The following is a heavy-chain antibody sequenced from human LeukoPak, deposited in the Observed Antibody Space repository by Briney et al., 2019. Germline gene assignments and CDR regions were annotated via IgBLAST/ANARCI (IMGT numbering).Heavy chain of an antibody. V-gene: IGHV3-48*03. J-gene: IGHJ4*02. CDR2: ISSSGRTI. Sequence: PGGSLRLSCAASGFTFSSYEMNWVRQAPGKGLEWVSYISSSGRTIYYADSVKGRFTISRDNAKNSLYLQMNSLRAEDTAVYYCARDSSGWFYFDYWAQGTLVTVSS. D-gene: IGHD6-19*01. CDR1: GFTFSSYE. CDR3: ARDSSGWFYFDY.